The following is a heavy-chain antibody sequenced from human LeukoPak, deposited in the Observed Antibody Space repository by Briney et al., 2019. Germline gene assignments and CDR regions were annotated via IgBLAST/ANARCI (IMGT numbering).Heavy chain of an antibody. V-gene: IGHV4-34*01. CDR3: ARGPIRVSSGYSSTPAVRPFDY. J-gene: IGHJ4*02. CDR2: INHSGST. D-gene: IGHD3-22*01. Sequence: SETLSLTCAVYGGSFSGYYWSWIRQPPGKGLEWIGEINHSGSTNYNPSLKSRVTISVDTSKNQFSLKLSSVTAADTAVYYCARGPIRVSSGYSSTPAVRPFDYWGQGTLVTVSS. CDR1: GGSFSGYY.